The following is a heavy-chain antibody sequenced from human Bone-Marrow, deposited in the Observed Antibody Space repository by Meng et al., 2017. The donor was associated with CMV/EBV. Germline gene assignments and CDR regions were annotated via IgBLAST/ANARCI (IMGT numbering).Heavy chain of an antibody. Sequence: SETLSLTCTVSGGSISGSNYYWGWIRQPPGKGLYNPSLKSRVTISVDTSKNQFSLKLSSVTAADTAVYYCARGRSSFRSGNYGMDVWGQGTTVTVSS. CDR3: ARGRSSFRSGNYGMDV. D-gene: IGHD3-10*01. CDR1: GGSISGSNYY. J-gene: IGHJ6*01. V-gene: IGHV4-39*01.